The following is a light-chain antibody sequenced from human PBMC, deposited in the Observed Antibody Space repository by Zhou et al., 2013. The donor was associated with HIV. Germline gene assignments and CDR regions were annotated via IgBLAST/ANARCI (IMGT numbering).Light chain of an antibody. CDR2: DAS. V-gene: IGKV3-11*02. CDR3: QQYDTWPS. J-gene: IGKJ2*01. Sequence: EIVLTQSPVTLSLSPGERATLSCRASQSVGRYLAWYQHKPGQAPRLLIYDASNRVTGIPARFSGSGSGREFTLTISSLQSEDVASYYCQQYDTWPSFGQGTKLQIK. CDR1: QSVGRY.